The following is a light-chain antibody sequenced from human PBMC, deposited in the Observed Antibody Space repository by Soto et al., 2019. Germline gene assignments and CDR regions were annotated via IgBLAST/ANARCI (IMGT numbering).Light chain of an antibody. J-gene: IGLJ3*02. CDR3: SSYTTTTRL. CDR1: SSDIVSNNY. Sequence: QSALTQPASVSGSPGQSITISCTGTSSDIVSNNYVSWFQQRPGKAPTLIIYEVSNRPSGVSNHFSGSKSGNTASLTISGLLPEDEAEYYCSSYTTTTRLFGGGTKLTVL. V-gene: IGLV2-14*01. CDR2: EVS.